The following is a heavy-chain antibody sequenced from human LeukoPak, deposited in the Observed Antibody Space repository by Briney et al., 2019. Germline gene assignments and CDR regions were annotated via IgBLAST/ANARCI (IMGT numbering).Heavy chain of an antibody. CDR1: GGSISSGDYY. V-gene: IGHV4-30-4*01. J-gene: IGHJ2*01. CDR3: ASMTTVTTPPNWYFDL. Sequence: SETLSLTCTVSGGSISSGDYYWSWIRQPPGKGLEWIGYIYYSGSTYYNPSLKSRVTISVDTSKNQFSLKLSSVTAADTAVYYCASMTTVTTPPNWYFDLWGRGALVTVSS. CDR2: IYYSGST. D-gene: IGHD4-17*01.